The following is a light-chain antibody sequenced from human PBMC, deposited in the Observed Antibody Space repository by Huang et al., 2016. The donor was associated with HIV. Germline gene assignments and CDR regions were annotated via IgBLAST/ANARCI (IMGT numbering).Light chain of an antibody. CDR3: QQYYSTPWT. J-gene: IGKJ1*01. V-gene: IGKV4-1*01. Sequence: DIVMTQSPDSLAVSLGERATINCKSSQSVLYSSNNKNYLAWYQQIPGQPPKLLIYWASTRESGVPDRFSGSGSGTDFPLTISSLQAEDVAVYYCQQYYSTPWTFGQGTKVEIK. CDR2: WAS. CDR1: QSVLYSSNNKNY.